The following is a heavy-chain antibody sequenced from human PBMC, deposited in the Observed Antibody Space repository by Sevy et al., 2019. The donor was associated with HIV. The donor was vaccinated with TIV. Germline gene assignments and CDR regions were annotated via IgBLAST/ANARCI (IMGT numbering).Heavy chain of an antibody. Sequence: SETLSLTCTVSGGSISNYFWSWIRQPPGKGLEWIGYIYYSGSTNYNPSLKSRITISVDTSKNQFSLKLSSVTAADTAVYYCARESIGAVGDFDYWGRRTLVTVSS. CDR2: IYYSGST. CDR1: GGSISNYF. V-gene: IGHV4-59*01. J-gene: IGHJ4*02. D-gene: IGHD6-13*01. CDR3: ARESIGAVGDFDY.